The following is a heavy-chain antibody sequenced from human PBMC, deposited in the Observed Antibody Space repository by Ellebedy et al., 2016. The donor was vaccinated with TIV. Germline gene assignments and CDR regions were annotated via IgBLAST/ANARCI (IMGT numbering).Heavy chain of an antibody. J-gene: IGHJ4*02. CDR1: GGTFSSYA. CDR3: AVHEGSGSFDQ. Sequence: ASVKVSXXASGGTFSSYAISWVRQAPGQGLEWMGWINPGNGNTQYSQKFQGRVTITRDTFASTAYMELSSLRSEDTAVYYCAVHEGSGSFDQWGQGTLVTVSS. D-gene: IGHD3-10*01. CDR2: INPGNGNT. V-gene: IGHV1-3*01.